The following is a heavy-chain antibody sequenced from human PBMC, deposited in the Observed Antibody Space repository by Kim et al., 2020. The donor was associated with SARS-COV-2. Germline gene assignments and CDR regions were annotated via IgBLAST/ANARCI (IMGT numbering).Heavy chain of an antibody. CDR2: THYSGIT. D-gene: IGHD3-10*01. CDR1: GGSLRNYY. CDR3: ARRYGSSFDF. J-gene: IGHJ4*02. Sequence: SETLSLTCSVSGGSLRNYYWSWIRQSPVKGLEWIGYTHYSGITSYNPSLESRVTIELDTSDSQFSLRLTLTSMTAADTAMYYCARRYGSSFDFWGQG. V-gene: IGHV4-59*08.